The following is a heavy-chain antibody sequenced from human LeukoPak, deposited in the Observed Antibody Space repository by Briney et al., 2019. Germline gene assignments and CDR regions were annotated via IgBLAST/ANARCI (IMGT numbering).Heavy chain of an antibody. CDR3: ASFNFWSGYYPFDY. CDR2: IYYSGST. CDR1: GGSISSYY. D-gene: IGHD3-3*01. V-gene: IGHV4-59*01. J-gene: IGHJ4*02. Sequence: SETLSLTCTVSGGSISSYYWSWIRQPPGKGLEWIGYIYYSGSTNYNPSLKSRVTISVDTSKNQFSLKLSSVTAADTAVYYCASFNFWSGYYPFDYWGQGTLVTVSS.